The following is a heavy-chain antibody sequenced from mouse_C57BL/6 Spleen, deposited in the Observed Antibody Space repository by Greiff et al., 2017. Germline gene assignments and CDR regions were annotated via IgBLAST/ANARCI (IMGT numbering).Heavy chain of an antibody. J-gene: IGHJ1*03. Sequence: EVKLVESGGGLVKPGGSLKLSCAASGFTFSDYGMHWVRQAPEKGLEWVAYISSGSSTIYYADTVKGRFTISRDNAKNTLFLQMTSLRSEDTAMYYCASPLYGSSDWYFDVWGTGTTVTVSS. CDR1: GFTFSDYG. V-gene: IGHV5-17*01. CDR3: ASPLYGSSDWYFDV. D-gene: IGHD1-1*01. CDR2: ISSGSSTI.